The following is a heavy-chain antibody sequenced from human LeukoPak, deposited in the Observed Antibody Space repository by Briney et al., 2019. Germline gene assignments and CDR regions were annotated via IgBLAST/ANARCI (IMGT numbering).Heavy chain of an antibody. CDR1: GFTFSSYG. CDR2: ILYDGSNK. D-gene: IGHD6-19*01. V-gene: IGHV3-33*01. J-gene: IGHJ6*02. CDR3: ARDDSLSSGWYLYYYGMDV. Sequence: PGGSLRLSCAASGFTFSSYGMHWVRQAPGKGLEWVAVILYDGSNKYYADSVKGRFTISRDNPKNTLYLQMNSLRAEDTAVYYCARDDSLSSGWYLYYYGMDVWGQGTTDTVSS.